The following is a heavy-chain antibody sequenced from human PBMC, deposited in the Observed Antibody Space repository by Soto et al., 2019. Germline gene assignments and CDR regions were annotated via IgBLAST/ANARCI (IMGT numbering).Heavy chain of an antibody. CDR2: NLPLFNIS. CDR1: GGAFSSYA. V-gene: IGHV1-69*01. Sequence: QVQLVQSGAEVKKPGSSVKVSCKASGGAFSSYAISCVRQAPGQGLEWMGGNLPLFNISNYAQQFQGRVTITSDEPTITAYMDLSKLTSDDKGVYDCARRRLGDGPLYFDLWGRGTLNTVSS. D-gene: IGHD2-8*01. J-gene: IGHJ2*01. CDR3: ARRRLGDGPLYFDL.